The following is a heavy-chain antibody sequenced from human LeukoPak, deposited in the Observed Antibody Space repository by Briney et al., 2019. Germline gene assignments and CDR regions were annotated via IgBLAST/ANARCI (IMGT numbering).Heavy chain of an antibody. D-gene: IGHD1-14*01. Sequence: SETLSLTCSVSGVSISSWYWSWIRQPPGEALEYIGYISDIGSTSYKPSLKSRVTISVDTSKNQFSLKLSSVTAADTAVYYCARLGNQSFDYWGQGTLVTVSS. CDR3: ARLGNQSFDY. V-gene: IGHV4-59*12. CDR2: ISDIGST. CDR1: GVSISSWY. J-gene: IGHJ4*02.